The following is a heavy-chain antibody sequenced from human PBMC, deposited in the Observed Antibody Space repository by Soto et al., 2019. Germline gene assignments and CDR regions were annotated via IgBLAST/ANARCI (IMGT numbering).Heavy chain of an antibody. D-gene: IGHD1-1*01. CDR1: GQSFSGHS. V-gene: IGHV4-34*01. CDR2: INESGST. CDR3: ARGSGIVALPGELEDVNYDY. Sequence: QVQLQQWGAGLVKPSETLSLSCAVYGQSFSGHSWAWIRQSPGKGLEWIGEINESGSTYYTPSLKSRVTISADPAKNQFSLKLSSVSAADTAVYFCARGSGIVALPGELEDVNYDYWGQGTLVNVSS. J-gene: IGHJ4*02.